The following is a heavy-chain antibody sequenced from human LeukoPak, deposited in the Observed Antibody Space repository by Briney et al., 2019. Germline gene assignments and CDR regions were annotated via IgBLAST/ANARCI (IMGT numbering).Heavy chain of an antibody. Sequence: PSETLSLTCSVSGGSISSRSYYWGWIRQPPGKGLEWIGSIYYSGSTYYNPSLKSRITISVDTSNNQCSLKVRSVTAADTAVYYCARVGEDYFDYWGQGTLVTVSS. CDR3: ARVGEDYFDY. J-gene: IGHJ4*02. CDR2: IYYSGST. CDR1: GGSISSRSYY. V-gene: IGHV4-39*07.